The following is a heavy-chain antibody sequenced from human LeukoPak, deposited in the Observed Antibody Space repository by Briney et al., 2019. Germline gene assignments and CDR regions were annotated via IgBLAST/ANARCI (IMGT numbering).Heavy chain of an antibody. Sequence: GGSLRLSCAASGFTFSSYSMNWVRQAPGKGLEWVSSISSTSSYIYYADSVKGRFTISRDNAKNSLYLQMNSLRAEDTAVYYCARSGGVDNWFDPWGQGTLVTVSS. D-gene: IGHD3-10*01. CDR3: ARSGGVDNWFDP. CDR1: GFTFSSYS. V-gene: IGHV3-21*01. J-gene: IGHJ5*02. CDR2: ISSTSSYI.